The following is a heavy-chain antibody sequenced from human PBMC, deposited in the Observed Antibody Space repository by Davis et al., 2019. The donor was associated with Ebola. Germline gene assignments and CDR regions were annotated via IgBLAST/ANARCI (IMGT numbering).Heavy chain of an antibody. V-gene: IGHV4-61*08. J-gene: IGHJ4*02. CDR2: IYYSGST. D-gene: IGHD6-13*01. CDR1: GGSISSGDYY. Sequence: GSLRLSCTVSGGSISSGDYYWSWIRQSPGKGLEWIGYIYYSGSTNYNPSLKSRVTITVDTSKNQFSLTRSSVTAADTAVYYGARVTIYSNSCFDYWGQGTLVTVSS. CDR3: ARVTIYSNSCFDY.